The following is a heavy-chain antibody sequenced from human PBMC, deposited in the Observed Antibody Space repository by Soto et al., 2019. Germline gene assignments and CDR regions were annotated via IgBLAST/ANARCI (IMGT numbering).Heavy chain of an antibody. V-gene: IGHV1-69*06. CDR2: IIPIFGTA. Sequence: GGSVKVCFKASVGTFSSYAISLVRQAPGQGLEWMGGIIPIFGTANYSQKFHGRVTITADKSTSTAYMELSSLRSEDTAVYYCARDNTRIESYYYGMDVWGQGTTVTVSS. CDR1: VGTFSSYA. D-gene: IGHD5-18*01. J-gene: IGHJ6*02. CDR3: ARDNTRIESYYYGMDV.